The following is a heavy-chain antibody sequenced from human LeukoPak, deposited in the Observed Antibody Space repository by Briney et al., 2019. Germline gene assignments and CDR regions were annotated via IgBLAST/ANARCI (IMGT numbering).Heavy chain of an antibody. D-gene: IGHD5-12*01. Sequence: PGRSLRLSCAASGFTFSSYAMHWVRQAPGKGLEWVAVISYDGSNKYYADSVEGRFTISRDNSKNTLYLQMNSLRAEDTAVYYCARGTIVATIHADYWGQGTLVTVSS. V-gene: IGHV3-30-3*01. CDR2: ISYDGSNK. J-gene: IGHJ4*02. CDR1: GFTFSSYA. CDR3: ARGTIVATIHADY.